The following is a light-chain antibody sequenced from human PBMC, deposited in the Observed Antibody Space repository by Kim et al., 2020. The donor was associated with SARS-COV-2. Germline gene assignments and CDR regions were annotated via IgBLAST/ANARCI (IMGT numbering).Light chain of an antibody. CDR3: FLSYSGARV. Sequence: QALVTQEPSLTVSPGGTVTLTCGSSTGGVTSGHYPYWLQQKPGQAPRTMIYDTSNKHSWAPARFSGSLLGGKAALTLSGAQPEDEADYYCFLSYSGARVFGGGTQLTVL. V-gene: IGLV7-46*01. CDR2: DTS. J-gene: IGLJ3*02. CDR1: TGGVTSGHY.